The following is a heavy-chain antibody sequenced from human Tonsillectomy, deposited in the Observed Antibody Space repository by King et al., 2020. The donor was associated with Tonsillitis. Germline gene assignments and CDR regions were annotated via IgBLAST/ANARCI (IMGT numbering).Heavy chain of an antibody. CDR1: GYTFTGYY. CDR3: AREFRGYCSSTSCSNWFDP. V-gene: IGHV1-2*02. CDR2: INPNSGGT. Sequence: QLVQSGAEVKKPGASVKVSCKASGYTFTGYYMHWVRQAPGQGLEWMGWINPNSGGTNYAQKFQGRVTMTRDTSISTAYMGLSRLRSDDTAVYYCAREFRGYCSSTSCSNWFDPWGQGTLVTVSS. D-gene: IGHD2-2*01. J-gene: IGHJ5*02.